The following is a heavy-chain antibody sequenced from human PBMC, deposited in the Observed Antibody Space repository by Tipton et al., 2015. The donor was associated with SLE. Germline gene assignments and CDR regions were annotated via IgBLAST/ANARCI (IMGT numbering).Heavy chain of an antibody. CDR3: ARDRREYDFWSGYYRGVGYYYGMDV. V-gene: IGHV3-23*01. CDR2: ISGSGGST. CDR1: GFTFSSYA. Sequence: GSLRLSCAASGFTFSSYAMSWVRQAPGKGLEWVSAISGSGGSTYYADSVKGRFTISRDNAKNSLYLQMNSLRAEDTAVYYCARDRREYDFWSGYYRGVGYYYGMDVWGQGTTVTVSS. J-gene: IGHJ6*02. D-gene: IGHD3-3*01.